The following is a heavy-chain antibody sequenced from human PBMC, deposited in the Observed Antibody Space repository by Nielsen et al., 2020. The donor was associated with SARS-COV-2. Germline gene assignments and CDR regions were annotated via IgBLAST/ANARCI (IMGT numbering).Heavy chain of an antibody. D-gene: IGHD2-2*01. J-gene: IGHJ6*02. CDR1: GYSFTNDW. Sequence: GESLKISCKTSGYSFTNDWIAWVRQMPGKGLEWMGIIYPGDSDARYSPSFQGQVTISADKSISTAYLQWNSLKASDTATYYCARMPAHMLDYYYYGMDVWGPGTTVTVSS. V-gene: IGHV5-51*01. CDR2: IYPGDSDA. CDR3: ARMPAHMLDYYYYGMDV.